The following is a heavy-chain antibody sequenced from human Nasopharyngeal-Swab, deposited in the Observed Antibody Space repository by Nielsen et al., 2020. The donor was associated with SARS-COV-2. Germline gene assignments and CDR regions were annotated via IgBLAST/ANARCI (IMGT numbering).Heavy chain of an antibody. CDR2: IYYSGST. D-gene: IGHD4-17*01. CDR1: GGSISSYY. V-gene: IGHV4-59*08. Sequence: SETLSLTCTVSGGSISSYYWSWIRQPPGKGLEWIGYIYYSGSTNYNPSLKSRVTISVGTSKNQFSLKLSSVTAADTAVYYCARHTVATPISHYFDYWGQGTLVTVSS. J-gene: IGHJ4*02. CDR3: ARHTVATPISHYFDY.